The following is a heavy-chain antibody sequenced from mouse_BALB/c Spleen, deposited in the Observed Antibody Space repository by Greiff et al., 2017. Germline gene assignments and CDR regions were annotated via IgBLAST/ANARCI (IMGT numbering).Heavy chain of an antibody. CDR1: GFSFTGYY. V-gene: IGHV1S34*01. CDR2: ISCYNGAT. CDR3: ASGRLHQDYASFDY. D-gene: IGHD1-1*01. Sequence: LVKTGASVKISCTASGFSFTGYYMHWVHQSHGKSLEWIGYISCYNGATSYNQKFKGKATFTVDTSSSTAYMQFNSLTSEDSAVYYCASGRLHQDYASFDYWGQGTTLTVSS. J-gene: IGHJ2*01.